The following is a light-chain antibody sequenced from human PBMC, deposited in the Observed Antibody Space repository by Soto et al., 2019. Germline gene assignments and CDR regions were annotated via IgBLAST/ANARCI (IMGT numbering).Light chain of an antibody. Sequence: EIVLTQSPGTLSLSPGERATLSCRASQSVTSSYLAWFQQKPGQAPRLLIYGASNRATGIPDRFSGSGSGTAFTLIISRLEPEDFAVYSCQQYDTSPWTFGQGTKVEIK. J-gene: IGKJ1*01. CDR2: GAS. V-gene: IGKV3-20*01. CDR3: QQYDTSPWT. CDR1: QSVTSSY.